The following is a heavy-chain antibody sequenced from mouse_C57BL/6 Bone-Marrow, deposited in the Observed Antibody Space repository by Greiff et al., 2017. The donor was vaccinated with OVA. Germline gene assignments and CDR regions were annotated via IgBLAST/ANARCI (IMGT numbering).Heavy chain of an antibody. J-gene: IGHJ3*01. CDR2: IYPGSCGT. D-gene: IGHD2-4*01. CDR1: GYTFTSYW. Sequence: QVQLQQPGAELVKPGASVKMSCKASGYTFTSYWITWVKQRPGHGLEWIGAIYPGSCGTNYNEKFKGKATLTVDTSSSTAYMQLSSLTSEDSAVYYCALYDYSFAYWGQGTLVTVSA. CDR3: ALYDYSFAY. V-gene: IGHV1-55*01.